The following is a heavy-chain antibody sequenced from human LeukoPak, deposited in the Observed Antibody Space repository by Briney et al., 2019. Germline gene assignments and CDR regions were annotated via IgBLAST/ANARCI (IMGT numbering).Heavy chain of an antibody. CDR1: GFTFSSYG. CDR2: ISTTGGST. CDR3: AKGGGSEWSD. Sequence: GGSLRLSCAASGFTFSSYGMHWVRQAPGKGLEYVSAISTTGGSTYYADSVKGRFTISRDNSKNTLSLQMNSLRAEDTALYYCAKGGGSEWSDWGQGTLVTVSS. D-gene: IGHD3-3*01. J-gene: IGHJ4*02. V-gene: IGHV3-23*01.